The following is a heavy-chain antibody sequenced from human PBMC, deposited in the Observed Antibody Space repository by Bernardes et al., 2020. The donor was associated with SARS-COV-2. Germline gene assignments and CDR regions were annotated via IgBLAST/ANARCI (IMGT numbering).Heavy chain of an antibody. CDR2: ISGSGGST. D-gene: IGHD3-22*01. Sequence: GGSLRLSCAASGFTFSSYAMSWVRQAPGKGLEWVSAISGSGGSTYYADSVKGRFTISRDNSKNTLYLQMNSLRAEDTAVYYCAKSWYYDSSGYYNYWGQGTLVTVSS. V-gene: IGHV3-23*01. CDR1: GFTFSSYA. CDR3: AKSWYYDSSGYYNY. J-gene: IGHJ4*02.